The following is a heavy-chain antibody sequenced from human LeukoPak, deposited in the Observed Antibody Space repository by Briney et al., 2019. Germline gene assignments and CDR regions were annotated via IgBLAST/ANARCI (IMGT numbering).Heavy chain of an antibody. CDR2: IYDSGST. CDR3: ARVGFGGYSYGYVDF. D-gene: IGHD5-18*01. J-gene: IGHJ4*02. CDR1: GGSISSSRYS. V-gene: IGHV4-39*01. Sequence: PSETLSLTCTVSGGSISSSRYSWGWIRQPPGKGLEWIGTIYDSGSTYYNPSLKSRVTISVDTSKNQLSLRLSSVTAADTAVYYCARVGFGGYSYGYVDFWGQGTQVTVSS.